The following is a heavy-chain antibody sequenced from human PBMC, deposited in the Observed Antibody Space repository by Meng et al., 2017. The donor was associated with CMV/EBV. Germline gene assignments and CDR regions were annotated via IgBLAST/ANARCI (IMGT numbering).Heavy chain of an antibody. V-gene: IGHV4-34*01. D-gene: IGHD2-2*01. CDR3: ARARINIVVVPAARFGMDV. CDR2: INHSGST. Sequence: SFLGSYRSWLRHPHWKGLEWIRQINHSGSTNYNPSLKSRVTISVDTSKNQFSLKLSSVTAADTAVYYCARARINIVVVPAARFGMDVWGQGTTVTVSS. J-gene: IGHJ6*02. CDR1: SFLGSY.